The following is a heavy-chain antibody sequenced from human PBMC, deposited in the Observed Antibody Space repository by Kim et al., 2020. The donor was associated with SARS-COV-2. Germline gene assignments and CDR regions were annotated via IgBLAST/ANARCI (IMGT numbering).Heavy chain of an antibody. CDR2: IWYDGSNK. CDR3: ARPYYYGSGSFALTVHGGMDV. CDR1: GFTFSSYG. J-gene: IGHJ6*02. V-gene: IGHV3-33*01. Sequence: GGSLRLSCAASGFTFSSYGMHWVRQAPGKGLEWVAVIWYDGSNKYYADSVKGRFTISRDNSKNTLYLQMNSLRAEDTAVYYCARPYYYGSGSFALTVHGGMDVWGQGTTVTVSS. D-gene: IGHD3-10*01.